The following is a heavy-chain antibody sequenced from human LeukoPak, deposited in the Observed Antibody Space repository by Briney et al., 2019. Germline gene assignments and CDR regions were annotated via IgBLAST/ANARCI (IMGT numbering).Heavy chain of an antibody. J-gene: IGHJ4*02. V-gene: IGHV4-39*07. CDR3: ARSLGSGWYYFDY. CDR1: GGSISSSSYY. Sequence: PSETLSLTCTVSGGSISSSSYYWGWIRQPPGKGLEWIGSIYYSGSTYYNPSLKSRVTMSLDTSKNQFSLNLISVTAADTAVYYCARSLGSGWYYFDYWGQGILVTVSS. D-gene: IGHD6-19*01. CDR2: IYYSGST.